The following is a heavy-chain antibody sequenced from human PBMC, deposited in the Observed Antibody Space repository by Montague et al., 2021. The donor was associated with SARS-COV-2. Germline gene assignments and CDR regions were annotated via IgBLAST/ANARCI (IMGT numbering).Heavy chain of an antibody. J-gene: IGHJ4*02. CDR2: INHSGST. CDR1: GGSVSDYY. D-gene: IGHD2-15*01. V-gene: IGHV4-34*01. CDR3: VVVPLGPRGRGFDY. Sequence: SETLSLTCAVYGGSVSDYYWKWMNQPPAKRPEGIGGINHSGSTNYNPSLKSRVTISVDTSKNQFSLKLSSVTAADTAVYYCVVVPLGPRGRGFDYWGQGTLVTVSS.